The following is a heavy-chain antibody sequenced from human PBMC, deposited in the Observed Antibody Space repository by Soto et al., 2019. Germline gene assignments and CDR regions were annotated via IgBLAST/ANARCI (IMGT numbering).Heavy chain of an antibody. J-gene: IGHJ6*02. CDR2: IYSSDNT. CDR3: ARLNGYCISTNCHGYYGMDV. D-gene: IGHD2-2*03. CDR1: GRSVSSTSYS. Sequence: PSETLSLTCTVSGRSVSSTSYSWGWIRQSPGKGLEWIGTIYSSDNTYYSPSLLSRVTISVDTSKNEFSLRLSSVTAADTAVYYCARLNGYCISTNCHGYYGMDVWGQGTTVT. V-gene: IGHV4-39*01.